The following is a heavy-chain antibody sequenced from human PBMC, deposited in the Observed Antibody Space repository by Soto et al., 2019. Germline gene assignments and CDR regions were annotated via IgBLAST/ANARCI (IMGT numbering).Heavy chain of an antibody. J-gene: IGHJ6*02. CDR1: GGSISSYY. CDR2: VHHSWGS. Sequence: QVQLQESGPGLVKPSETLSLSCTVSGGSISSYYWSWFRQSPGKRMEWIGYVHHSWGSSYNPSLQSRVAIPLDTPKSQFSLTVTSVTATDPAVYYCARQGFGPLHGLVDVWGQGTTVTVSS. V-gene: IGHV4-59*08. CDR3: ARQGFGPLHGLVDV. D-gene: IGHD3-10*01.